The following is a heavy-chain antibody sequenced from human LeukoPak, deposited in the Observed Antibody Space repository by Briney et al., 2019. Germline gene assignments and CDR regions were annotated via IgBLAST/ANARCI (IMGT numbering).Heavy chain of an antibody. CDR3: ASGHDFPLGYFDY. CDR1: GGTFSSNP. CDR2: IIPIFGSP. D-gene: IGHD3-3*01. J-gene: IGHJ4*02. Sequence: GASVKVSCKASGGTFSSNPISWVRQAPGQGLEWMGGIIPIFGSPTYAQKFYGRVTITTDDSTSTAYMEVSSLTSEDTAVYYCASGHDFPLGYFDYWGQGTLVTVSS. V-gene: IGHV1-69*05.